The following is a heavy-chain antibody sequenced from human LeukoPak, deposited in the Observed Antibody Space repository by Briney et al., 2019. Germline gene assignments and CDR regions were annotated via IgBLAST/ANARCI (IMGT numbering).Heavy chain of an antibody. Sequence: SESLSLTCAVYGGSFSGYYWSWIRQPPGKGLEWIGEINHSGSTNYNPSLKSRVTISVDTSKNQFSLKLSSVTAADTAVYYCARGLGLRWGNGLWYWGQGTLVTVSS. CDR1: GGSFSGYY. J-gene: IGHJ4*02. CDR2: INHSGST. D-gene: IGHD4-23*01. V-gene: IGHV4-34*01. CDR3: ARGLGLRWGNGLWY.